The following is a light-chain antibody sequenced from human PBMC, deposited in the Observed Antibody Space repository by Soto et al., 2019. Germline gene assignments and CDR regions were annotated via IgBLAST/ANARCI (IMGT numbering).Light chain of an antibody. V-gene: IGKV3-15*01. CDR2: GAS. J-gene: IGKJ2*01. CDR1: QSVSTN. Sequence: EIVMTQSPATLSVSPGERATLSCRASQSVSTNLAWYQQKPGQAPRLLIYGASTRATGIPARFSGSGYGTEFILTICGLQSEDFAVYYCQQFNTWPPYMYTFGQGTKLEIK. CDR3: QQFNTWPPYMYT.